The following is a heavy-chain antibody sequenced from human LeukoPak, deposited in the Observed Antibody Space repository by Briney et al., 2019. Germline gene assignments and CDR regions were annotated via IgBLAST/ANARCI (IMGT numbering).Heavy chain of an antibody. CDR1: GGSISSYY. CDR2: LYYSGST. CDR3: ARRYCSGGSCYYFYFDY. J-gene: IGHJ4*02. Sequence: SETLSLTCTVSGGSISSYYWSWIRHPPGKGLDWFGYLYYSGSTKYNPSLKSRVAISVDTSKNQFSLKLSSVTAADTAVYYCARRYCSGGSCYYFYFDYWGQGTLVTVSS. V-gene: IGHV4-59*01. D-gene: IGHD2-15*01.